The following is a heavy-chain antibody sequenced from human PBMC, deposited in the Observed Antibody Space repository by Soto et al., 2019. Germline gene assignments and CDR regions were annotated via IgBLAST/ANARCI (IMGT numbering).Heavy chain of an antibody. CDR1: GGTFSSYA. CDR2: IIPIFGTA. D-gene: IGHD2-2*01. J-gene: IGHJ5*02. V-gene: IGHV1-69*13. Sequence: SVKVSCKASGGTFSSYAISWVRQAPGQGLEWMGGIIPIFGTANYAQKFQGRVTITADESTSTAYMELSSLRSEDTAVYYCAVVVVPAWGWFDPWGQGTLVTVSS. CDR3: AVVVVPAWGWFDP.